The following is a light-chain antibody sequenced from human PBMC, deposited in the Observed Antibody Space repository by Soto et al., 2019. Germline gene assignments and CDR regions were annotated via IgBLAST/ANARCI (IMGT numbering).Light chain of an antibody. CDR3: QQRSNWPIT. Sequence: PGERATLSCRASQSVSNYLAWYQQKPGQAPRLLIYDVSTRATGVPARFSGSGSGTDFTLTITRLEPEDFAVYSCQQRSNWPITFGQGTRLEIK. V-gene: IGKV3-11*01. J-gene: IGKJ5*01. CDR1: QSVSNY. CDR2: DVS.